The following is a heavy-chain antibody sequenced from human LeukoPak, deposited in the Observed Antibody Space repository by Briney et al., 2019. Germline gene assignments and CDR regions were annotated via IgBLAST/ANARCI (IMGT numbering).Heavy chain of an antibody. V-gene: IGHV1-46*01. D-gene: IGHD3-22*01. Sequence: APVKVSCKASAYTFTSYYMHWVRQAPGQGLEWMGIINPSGGSTSYAQKFQGRVTMTRDMSTSTVYMELSSLRSEDTAVYYCARVSTYYYDSSGYSGLDYWGQGTLVTVSS. J-gene: IGHJ4*02. CDR1: AYTFTSYY. CDR3: ARVSTYYYDSSGYSGLDY. CDR2: INPSGGST.